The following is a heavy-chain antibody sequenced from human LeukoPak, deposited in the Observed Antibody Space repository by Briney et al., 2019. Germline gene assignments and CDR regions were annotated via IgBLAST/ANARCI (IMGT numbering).Heavy chain of an antibody. J-gene: IGHJ5*02. CDR1: GFTFSSYA. Sequence: GRSLRLSCAASGFTFSSYAMHWVRQAPGKGLEWVAVISYDGGNKYYADSVKGRFTISRDNSKNTLYLQMNSLRAEDTAVYYCARDVDWYDPWGQGTLVTASS. D-gene: IGHD2-15*01. CDR3: ARDVDWYDP. CDR2: ISYDGGNK. V-gene: IGHV3-30*04.